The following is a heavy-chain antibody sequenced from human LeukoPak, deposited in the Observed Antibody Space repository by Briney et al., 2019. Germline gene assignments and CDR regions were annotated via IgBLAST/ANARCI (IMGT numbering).Heavy chain of an antibody. J-gene: IGHJ4*02. CDR2: IIPIYGTP. Sequence: SVKVSCKASGGTFNSYTISWVRQAPGQGLEWMGRIIPIYGTPNYAQKFQGRVTITADESTSTAYMEMTSLRSDDTAVYYCEAIETIYSGLSPDDYWGQGTLVTVSS. CDR1: GGTFNSYT. CDR3: EAIETIYSGLSPDDY. D-gene: IGHD5-12*01. V-gene: IGHV1-69*01.